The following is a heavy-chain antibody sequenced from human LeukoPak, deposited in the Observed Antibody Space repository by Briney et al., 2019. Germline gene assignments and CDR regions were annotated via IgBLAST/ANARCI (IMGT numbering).Heavy chain of an antibody. CDR1: GGSISSSSYY. D-gene: IGHD5-12*01. Sequence: SGTLSLTCTVSGGSISSSSYYWGWIRQPPGKGLEWIGSISYSGSTYYNPSLKSRVTISVDTSKNQSSLKLSSVTAADTAVYYCARFHGYGDSWGQGTLVTVSS. V-gene: IGHV4-39*01. J-gene: IGHJ4*02. CDR3: ARFHGYGDS. CDR2: ISYSGST.